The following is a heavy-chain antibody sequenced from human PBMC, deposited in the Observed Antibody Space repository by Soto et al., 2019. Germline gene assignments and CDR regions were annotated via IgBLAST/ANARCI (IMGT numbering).Heavy chain of an antibody. Sequence: PSETLSLTCTVSGGSISSSSYYWGWIRQPPGKGLEWIGSIYYSGSTYYNPSLKSRVTISVDTSKNQFSLKLSSVTAADTAVYYCAIDPSTDYDFWSGPNWFDPWGQGTLVTVSS. CDR1: GGSISSSSYY. V-gene: IGHV4-39*01. D-gene: IGHD3-3*01. J-gene: IGHJ5*02. CDR3: AIDPSTDYDFWSGPNWFDP. CDR2: IYYSGST.